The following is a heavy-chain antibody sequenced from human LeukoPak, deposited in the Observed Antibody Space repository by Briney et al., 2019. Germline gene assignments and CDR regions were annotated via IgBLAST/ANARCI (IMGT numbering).Heavy chain of an antibody. CDR1: GGTFNSYA. J-gene: IGHJ6*03. CDR2: IMPLFGTA. CDR3: ASGSLGDGYGVGDYYQYMDV. D-gene: IGHD5-24*01. Sequence: GSSVKVSCKPSGGTFNSYAISWVRQAPGQGLEWMGGIMPLFGTANYAQEFQGRVTFTTDESASTAYMKVSSLRSEDTAVYYCASGSLGDGYGVGDYYQYMDVWGKGTTVTVSS. V-gene: IGHV1-69*05.